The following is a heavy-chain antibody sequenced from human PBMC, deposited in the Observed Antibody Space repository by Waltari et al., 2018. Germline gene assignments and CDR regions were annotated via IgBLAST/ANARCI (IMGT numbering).Heavy chain of an antibody. CDR3: VRDQWFAFDI. V-gene: IGHV3-7*01. CDR1: AFTLSNYW. J-gene: IGHJ3*02. CDR2: IMTDGREE. D-gene: IGHD3-22*01. Sequence: EVQLVESGGGLVQPGGSLRLSCAASAFTLSNYWMSWVRQAPGKGPEWVANIMTDGREEYYVDSVRGRFTISRDNAKNSLYLQMNSLRPEDTAVYYCVRDQWFAFDIWGQGTMVTVSS.